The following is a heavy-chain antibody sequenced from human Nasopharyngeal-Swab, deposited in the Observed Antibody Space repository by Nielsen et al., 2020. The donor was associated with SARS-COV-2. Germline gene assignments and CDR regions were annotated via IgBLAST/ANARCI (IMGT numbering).Heavy chain of an antibody. D-gene: IGHD3-9*01. CDR3: ARGEYDILTGYYTFDY. Sequence: SETLSLTCAVSGGSISSNNGWSWVRQPPGKGLEWIGEIYHSGSTNYSPSLKSRVTVSVDKSKNQFSLKLSSVTAADTAVYYCARGEYDILTGYYTFDYWGQGTLVTVSS. J-gene: IGHJ4*02. CDR1: GGSISSNNG. V-gene: IGHV4-4*02. CDR2: IYHSGST.